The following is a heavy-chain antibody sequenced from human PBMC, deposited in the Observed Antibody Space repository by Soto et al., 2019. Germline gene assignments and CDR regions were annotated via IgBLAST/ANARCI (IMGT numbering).Heavy chain of an antibody. Sequence: ASVNVSCKTSGYTFTGYYVHWVRQAPGQGLEWMGWINPSSGGTHYAQKFQGRVTMTRDTSINTGYMELSRLTSDDAAVYFCARGHFRSSWYSPQVDYWGQGTPVTVSS. CDR2: INPSSGGT. J-gene: IGHJ4*02. CDR1: GYTFTGYY. V-gene: IGHV1-2*02. CDR3: ARGHFRSSWYSPQVDY. D-gene: IGHD6-13*01.